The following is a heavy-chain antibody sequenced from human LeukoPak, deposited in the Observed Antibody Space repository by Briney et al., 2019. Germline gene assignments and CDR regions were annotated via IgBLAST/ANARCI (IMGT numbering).Heavy chain of an antibody. V-gene: IGHV3-33*01. CDR1: GFTFSSYA. CDR3: AREIHLWLCDY. D-gene: IGHD5-18*01. Sequence: PGRSLRLSCAASGFTFSSYAMHWVRQAPGKGLECVAVIWYDGSNKYYADSVKGRFTISRDNSKNTVYLQMNSLRAEDTAVYYCAREIHLWLCDYWGQGTLVSVSS. J-gene: IGHJ4*02. CDR2: IWYDGSNK.